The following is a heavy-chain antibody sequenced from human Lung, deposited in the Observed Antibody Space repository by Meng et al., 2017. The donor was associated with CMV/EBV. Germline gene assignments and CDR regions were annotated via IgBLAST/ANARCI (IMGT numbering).Heavy chain of an antibody. D-gene: IGHD5-24*01. V-gene: IGHV4-39*01. Sequence: LTFTVSGGSISGTSYYWGWIRQPPGKGLEWIGSIYYSGTTYYNPSLKSRVTVSVDTSENQFSLKVSSVTAADTAVYYCARHDGYTDFWGQGTLVTVSS. CDR2: IYYSGTT. J-gene: IGHJ4*02. CDR3: ARHDGYTDF. CDR1: GGSISGTSYY.